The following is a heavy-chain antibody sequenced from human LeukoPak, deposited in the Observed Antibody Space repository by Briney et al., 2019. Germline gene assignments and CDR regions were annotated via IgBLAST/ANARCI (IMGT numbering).Heavy chain of an antibody. D-gene: IGHD3-3*01. CDR2: IYYSGST. J-gene: IGHJ5*02. V-gene: IGHV4-61*10. CDR1: GASISSSSDY. Sequence: SETLSLTCTVSGASISSSSDYWTWIRQPAGKALEWIGYIYYSGSTNYNPSLKSRVTISVDTSKNQFSLKLSSITAADTAFYYCARAGAYYDFWSDYSRGNWFDPWGQGTLVTVSS. CDR3: ARAGAYYDFWSDYSRGNWFDP.